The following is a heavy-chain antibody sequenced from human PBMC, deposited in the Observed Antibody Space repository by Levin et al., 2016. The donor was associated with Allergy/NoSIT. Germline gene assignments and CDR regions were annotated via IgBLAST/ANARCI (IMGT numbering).Heavy chain of an antibody. CDR3: AYRTYYYDGSGLFDI. Sequence: GESLKISCAASGFTFSSYSMNWVRQAPGKGLEWVSSISSSSSYIYYADSVKGRFTISRDNAKNSLYLQMNSLRAEDTAVYYCAYRTYYYDGSGLFDIWGQGTMVTVSS. D-gene: IGHD3-22*01. V-gene: IGHV3-21*01. CDR1: GFTFSSYS. CDR2: ISSSSSYI. J-gene: IGHJ3*02.